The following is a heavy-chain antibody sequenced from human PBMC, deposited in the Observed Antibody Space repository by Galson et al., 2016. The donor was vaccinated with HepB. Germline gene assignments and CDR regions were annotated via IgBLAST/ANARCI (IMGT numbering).Heavy chain of an antibody. D-gene: IGHD6-19*01. V-gene: IGHV1-69*04. CDR2: IIPVLDIT. J-gene: IGHJ6*02. CDR3: ARDVNTAGVSRNYYYGMDV. Sequence: SVKVSCKASGGTFSAYTINWVRQAPEQGLQWMGRIIPVLDITNYAHTFQDRVAITADKSTTTAYLELKSLRSDDTAVYYCARDVNTAGVSRNYYYGMDVWGQGTTGTVSS. CDR1: GGTFSAYT.